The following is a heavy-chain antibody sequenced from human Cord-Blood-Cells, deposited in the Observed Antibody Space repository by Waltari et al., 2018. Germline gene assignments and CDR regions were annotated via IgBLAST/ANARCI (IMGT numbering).Heavy chain of an antibody. Sequence: QLQLQESGPGLVKPSETLSLTCTVSGGSISSSSYYWGWIRQPPGKGLEWIGSIYYSVSTYYNPSLKSRVTISVDTSKNQFSLKLSSVTAADTAVYYCARHPQNWNDDAFDIWGQGTMVTVSS. CDR2: IYYSVST. D-gene: IGHD1-1*01. V-gene: IGHV4-39*01. CDR1: GGSISSSSYY. J-gene: IGHJ3*02. CDR3: ARHPQNWNDDAFDI.